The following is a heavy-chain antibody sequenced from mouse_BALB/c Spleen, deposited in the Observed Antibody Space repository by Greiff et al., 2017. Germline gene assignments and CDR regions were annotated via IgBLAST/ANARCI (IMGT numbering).Heavy chain of an antibody. D-gene: IGHD2-14*01. J-gene: IGHJ1*01. V-gene: IGHV2-6-7*01. CDR3: ARDVRPYWYFDV. Sequence: QVQLKESGPGLVQPSQSLSITCTVSGFSLTSYGVNWVRQPPGKGLEWLGMRWGDGSTDYNSALKSRLSISKDNSKSQVFLKMNSLQTDDTARYYCARDVRPYWYFDVWGAGTTVTVSS. CDR1: GFSLTSYG. CDR2: RWGDGST.